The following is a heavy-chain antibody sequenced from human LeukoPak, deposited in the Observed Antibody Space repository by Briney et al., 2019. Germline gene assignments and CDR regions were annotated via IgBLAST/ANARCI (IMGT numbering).Heavy chain of an antibody. CDR1: GFTFSDYW. V-gene: IGHV3-48*03. CDR2: ISSSGSTI. J-gene: IGHJ4*02. D-gene: IGHD5-12*01. Sequence: GGSLRLSCAASGFTFSDYWMTWVRQALEKGLEWVSYISSSGSTIYYADSVRGRFTISRDSAKNSLYLQMNSLRAEDTAVYYCAREVSGYDFGYWGQGTLVTVSS. CDR3: AREVSGYDFGY.